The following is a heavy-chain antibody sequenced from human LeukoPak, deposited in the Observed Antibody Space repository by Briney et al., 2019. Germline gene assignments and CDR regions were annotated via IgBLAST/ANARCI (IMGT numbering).Heavy chain of an antibody. D-gene: IGHD3-10*01. CDR3: ARDSYGSGSYYPNWFDP. V-gene: IGHV4-4*07. CDR1: GGSISSYY. J-gene: IGHJ5*02. CDR2: IYTSGST. Sequence: SETLSLTCTVSGGSISSYYWSWIRQPAGKGLEWIGRIYTSGSTNYNPSLKSRVTMSVDTSKNQISLKLSSVTAADTAVYYCARDSYGSGSYYPNWFDPWGQGTLVTVSS.